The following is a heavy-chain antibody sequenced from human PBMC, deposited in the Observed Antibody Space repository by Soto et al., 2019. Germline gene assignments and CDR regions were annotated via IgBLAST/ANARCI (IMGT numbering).Heavy chain of an antibody. J-gene: IGHJ4*02. Sequence: SETLSLTCAVYGGSFSGYYWSWIRQPPGKGLEWIGEINHSGSTNYNPSLKSRVTISVDTSKNQFSLKLSSVTAADTAVYYCARASKYSYGRSVTGTSPFYFDYWGQGTLVTVSS. V-gene: IGHV4-34*01. CDR1: GGSFSGYY. CDR3: ARASKYSYGRSVTGTSPFYFDY. D-gene: IGHD5-18*01. CDR2: INHSGST.